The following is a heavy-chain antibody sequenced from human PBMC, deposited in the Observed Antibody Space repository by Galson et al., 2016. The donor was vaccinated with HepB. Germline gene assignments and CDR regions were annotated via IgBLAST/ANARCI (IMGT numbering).Heavy chain of an antibody. Sequence: SLRLSCAASGFTFTTYGMHWVRRAPGKGLAWLALIWYDGSNDYYADSVKGRFTISRDNSKNTLYLQMDSLRGEDTGFYYCARGEKGYAEGASGGQGTLVTVSS. CDR1: GFTFTTYG. D-gene: IGHD3-16*01. CDR2: IWYDGSND. CDR3: ARGEKGYAEGAS. V-gene: IGHV3-33*08. J-gene: IGHJ4*02.